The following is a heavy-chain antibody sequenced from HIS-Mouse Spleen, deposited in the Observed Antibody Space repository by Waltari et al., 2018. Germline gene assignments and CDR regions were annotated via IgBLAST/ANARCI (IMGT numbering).Heavy chain of an antibody. V-gene: IGHV3-30*04. Sequence: QVHLVESGGGVVQPGRSLRLSCAASGFTFSSYAMHWVRQASVTGLEWVAVISYDGSNKYYADSLKGRFTIARDNSKNTLYLQMNSLRAEDTAVYYCASHHIAARDYWGQGTLVTVSS. CDR2: ISYDGSNK. CDR3: ASHHIAARDY. CDR1: GFTFSSYA. D-gene: IGHD6-6*01. J-gene: IGHJ4*02.